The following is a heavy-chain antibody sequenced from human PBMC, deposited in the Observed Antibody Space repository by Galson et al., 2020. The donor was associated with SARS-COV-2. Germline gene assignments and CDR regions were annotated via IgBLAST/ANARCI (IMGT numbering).Heavy chain of an antibody. CDR1: GGSISSGDYY. CDR3: ARARRITIFGVVTNFDY. V-gene: IGHV4-30-4*01. CDR2: IYYSGST. D-gene: IGHD3-3*01. J-gene: IGHJ4*02. Sequence: ETSETLSLTCTVSGGSISSGDYYWSWIRQPPGKGLEWIGYIYYSGSTYYNPSLKSRVTISADTSKNQFSLKLSSVTAADTAVYYCARARRITIFGVVTNFDYWGQGTLVTVSS.